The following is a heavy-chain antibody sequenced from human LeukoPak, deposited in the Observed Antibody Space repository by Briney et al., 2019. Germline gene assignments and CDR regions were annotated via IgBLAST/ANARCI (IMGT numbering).Heavy chain of an antibody. Sequence: GGSLRLSCAASGFTFSSYWMSWVRQAPGKGLEWVSVIYSGGSTYYADSVKGRFTISRDNSKNTLYLQMNSLRAEDTAVYYCARGSAGEPVTAPVDYWGQGTLVTVSS. V-gene: IGHV3-66*01. CDR3: ARGSAGEPVTAPVDY. D-gene: IGHD2-21*02. CDR2: IYSGGST. J-gene: IGHJ4*02. CDR1: GFTFSSYW.